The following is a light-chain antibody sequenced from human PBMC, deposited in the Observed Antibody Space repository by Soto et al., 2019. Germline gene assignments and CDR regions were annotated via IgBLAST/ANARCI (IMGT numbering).Light chain of an antibody. CDR2: EGS. J-gene: IGLJ2*01. CDR3: CSYAGSSTDVV. Sequence: QSALTQPASVSGSPGQSITISCTGTSSDVGSYNLVSWYQQHPGKAPKLMIYEGSKRPSGVSNRFSGAKSGNTASRTISGLQAEDEADYYCCSYAGSSTDVVFGGGTKLTVL. CDR1: SSDVGSYNL. V-gene: IGLV2-23*01.